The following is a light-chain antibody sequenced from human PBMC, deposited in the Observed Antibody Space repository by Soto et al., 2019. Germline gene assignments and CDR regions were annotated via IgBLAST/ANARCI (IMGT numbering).Light chain of an antibody. CDR3: QQYNNWPLT. CDR2: GAS. Sequence: EIVMTQSPATLSVSPGERATLSCRASQSVSSNLAWYQQKPGQAPRLLIYGASTRATGIPARFSGSGSGKEFTLTISSLQSEDFAVYYCQQYNNWPLTFGGGTQVDIK. J-gene: IGKJ4*01. CDR1: QSVSSN. V-gene: IGKV3-15*01.